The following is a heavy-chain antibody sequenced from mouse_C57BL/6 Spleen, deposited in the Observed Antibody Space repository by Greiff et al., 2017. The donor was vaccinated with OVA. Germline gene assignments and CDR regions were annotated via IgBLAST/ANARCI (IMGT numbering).Heavy chain of an antibody. V-gene: IGHV1-55*01. CDR1: GYTFTSYW. CDR2: IYPGSGST. CDR3: AREGAYYSNSYAMDY. J-gene: IGHJ4*01. Sequence: VQLQQPGAELVKPGASVKMSCKASGYTFTSYWITWVKQRPGQGLEWIGDIYPGSGSTNYNEKFKSKATLTVDTSSSTAYIQLSSLTSEDSAVYYCAREGAYYSNSYAMDYWGQGTSVTVSS. D-gene: IGHD2-5*01.